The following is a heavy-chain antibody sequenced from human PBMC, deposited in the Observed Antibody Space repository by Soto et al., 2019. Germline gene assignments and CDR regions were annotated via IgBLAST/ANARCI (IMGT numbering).Heavy chain of an antibody. J-gene: IGHJ1*01. D-gene: IGHD1-7*01. CDR3: AKMGNNWNYYGYFQH. CDR1: GFTFSSYG. CDR2: ISYDGSNK. V-gene: IGHV3-30*18. Sequence: PGGSLRLSCAASGFTFSSYGMHWVRRAPGKGLEWVAVISYDGSNKYYADSVKGRFTISRDNSKNTLYLQMNSLRAEDTAVYYCAKMGNNWNYYGYFQHWGQGTLVTVSS.